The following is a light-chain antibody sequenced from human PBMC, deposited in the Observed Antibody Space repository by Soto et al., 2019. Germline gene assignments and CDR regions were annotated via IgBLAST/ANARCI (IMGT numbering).Light chain of an antibody. CDR2: GAS. Sequence: EIEMTQYPATLSVSPGERTTLSCRSSQSVSSSFLAWYQQKPGQAPRLLIYGASSRATGIPDRFSGSGSGTDFTLTISRLEPEDFAVYYCQQYNDWPRTFGQGAKVDIK. J-gene: IGKJ1*01. V-gene: IGKV3-20*01. CDR1: QSVSSSF. CDR3: QQYNDWPRT.